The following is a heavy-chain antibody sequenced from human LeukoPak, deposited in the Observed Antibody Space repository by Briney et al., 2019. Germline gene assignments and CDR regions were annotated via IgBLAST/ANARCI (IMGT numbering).Heavy chain of an antibody. V-gene: IGHV4-39*07. J-gene: IGHJ5*02. CDR1: GGSISSSSYY. D-gene: IGHD2-15*01. CDR3: ARDDSRNWFDP. CDR2: IYYSGST. Sequence: PSETLSLTCTVSGGSISSSSYYWGWIRQPPGKGLEWIGSIYYSGSTYYNPSLKSRVTISVDTSKNQFSLKLSSVTAADTAVYYCARDDSRNWFDPWGQGTLVTVSS.